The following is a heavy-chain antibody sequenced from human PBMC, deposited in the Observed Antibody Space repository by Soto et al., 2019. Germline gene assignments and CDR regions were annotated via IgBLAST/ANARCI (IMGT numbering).Heavy chain of an antibody. CDR1: GDSVSSNTVA. CDR2: TYYRSNWYT. D-gene: IGHD2-8*01. V-gene: IGHV6-1*01. CDR3: ERASELYAIEKFES. Sequence: SHTLSLTCAISGDSVSSNTVAWNWIRQSPSRGLEWLGRTYYRSNWYTDYAISTKSRITIKSDTSRNQISLHLNSVTPEDTAVYYCERASELYAIEKFESWGQATRVTVSA. J-gene: IGHJ5*01.